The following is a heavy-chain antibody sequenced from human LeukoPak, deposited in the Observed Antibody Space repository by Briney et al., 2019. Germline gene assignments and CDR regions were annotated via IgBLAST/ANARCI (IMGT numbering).Heavy chain of an antibody. CDR2: IGGRDGST. CDR1: GFTFSSYG. CDR3: AKDGGLWVSAHWGDS. D-gene: IGHD7-27*01. J-gene: IGHJ4*02. V-gene: IGHV3-23*01. Sequence: GGSLRLSCAASGFTFSSYGMSWVRQAPGKGLEWVSAIGGRDGSTYYADSVKGRFTISGDNSKNTLFLQMNSLRAEDTAVYYCAKDGGLWVSAHWGDSWGRGTLVTVSS.